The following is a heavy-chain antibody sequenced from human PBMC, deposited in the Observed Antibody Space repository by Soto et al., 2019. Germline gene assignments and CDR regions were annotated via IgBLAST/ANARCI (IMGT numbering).Heavy chain of an antibody. CDR2: TYYRSKWYN. CDR3: AKEGSMSYYDSSGYYYDAFDI. V-gene: IGHV6-1*01. Sequence: KQSQTLSLTCAISGDSVSSNSAAWNWIRQSPSRGLEWLGRTYYRSKWYNDYAVSVKSRITINPDTSKNQFSLQLNSVTPEDTAVYYCAKEGSMSYYDSSGYYYDAFDIWGQGTMVTVSS. J-gene: IGHJ3*02. CDR1: GDSVSSNSAA. D-gene: IGHD3-22*01.